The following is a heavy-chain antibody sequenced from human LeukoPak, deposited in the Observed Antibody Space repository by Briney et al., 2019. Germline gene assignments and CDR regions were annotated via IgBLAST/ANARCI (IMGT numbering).Heavy chain of an antibody. Sequence: GASVKVSCKASGYTFTSYDINWVRQATGQGLEWMGWMNPNSGNTGYAQKFQGRVTMTRNTSIRTAYMELSSLRSEDTAVYYCARDRDTMVPDAFDIWGQGTMVTVSS. J-gene: IGHJ3*02. CDR3: ARDRDTMVPDAFDI. CDR2: MNPNSGNT. D-gene: IGHD3-10*01. V-gene: IGHV1-8*01. CDR1: GYTFTSYD.